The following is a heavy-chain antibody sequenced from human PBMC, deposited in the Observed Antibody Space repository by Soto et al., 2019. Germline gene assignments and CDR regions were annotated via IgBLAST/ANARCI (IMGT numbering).Heavy chain of an antibody. Sequence: SETLSLTCSVYGGSFRGYYWSWIRQPPGKGLEWIGEINHSGSTNYNPSLKSRVTISVDTSKNQLSLKLSSVTAADTAVYYCATSPMVRGAPGHYWGQGTLVTVSS. CDR2: INHSGST. CDR3: ATSPMVRGAPGHY. V-gene: IGHV4-34*01. J-gene: IGHJ4*02. D-gene: IGHD3-10*01. CDR1: GGSFRGYY.